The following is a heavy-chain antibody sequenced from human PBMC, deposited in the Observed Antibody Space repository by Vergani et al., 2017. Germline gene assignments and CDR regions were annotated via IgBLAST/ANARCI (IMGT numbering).Heavy chain of an antibody. CDR3: ARARYYYDSSGYYPYWYFDL. Sequence: QLQLQESGPGLVKPSETLSLTCTVSGGSISSSSYYWGWLRQPPGKGLEWIGSFYYSGSTNYNPSLKSRVTISVDTSKNQFSLKLSSVTAADTAVYYCARARYYYDSSGYYPYWYFDLWGRGTLVTVSS. J-gene: IGHJ2*01. V-gene: IGHV4-39*07. D-gene: IGHD3-22*01. CDR1: GGSISSSSYY. CDR2: FYYSGST.